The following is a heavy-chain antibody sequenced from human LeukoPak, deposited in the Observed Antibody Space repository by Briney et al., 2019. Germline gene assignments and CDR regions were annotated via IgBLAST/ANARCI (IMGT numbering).Heavy chain of an antibody. D-gene: IGHD2-15*01. J-gene: IGHJ4*02. V-gene: IGHV3-23*01. CDR2: ISGSGGST. CDR3: AKEDYSGGSPSLSTAFDY. CDR1: GFTFSSYA. Sequence: GGPLRLSCAASGFTFSSYAMSWVRQAPGKGLEWVSAISGSGGSTYYADSVKGRFTISRDNSKNTLYLQMNSLRAEDTAVYYCAKEDYSGGSPSLSTAFDYWGQGTLVTVSS.